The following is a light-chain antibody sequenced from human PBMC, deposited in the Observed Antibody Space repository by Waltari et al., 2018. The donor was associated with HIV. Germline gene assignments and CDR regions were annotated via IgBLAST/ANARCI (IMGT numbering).Light chain of an antibody. CDR2: EVN. V-gene: IGLV2-23*02. CDR1: SSDVASYKL. Sequence: QSALTQPASVSGSPGQSLTISCTGTSSDVASYKLVSRYQQRPGKAPKLVIYEVNKRPSWGSDRLSASKSGNTASLTLSGLQAEDEANYYCCSFTGRKSLIFGGGTKLTVL. CDR3: CSFTGRKSLI. J-gene: IGLJ2*01.